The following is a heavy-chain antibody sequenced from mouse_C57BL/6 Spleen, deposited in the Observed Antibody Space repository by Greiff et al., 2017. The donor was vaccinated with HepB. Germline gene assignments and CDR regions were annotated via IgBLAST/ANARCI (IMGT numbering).Heavy chain of an antibody. V-gene: IGHV1-55*01. J-gene: IGHJ3*01. CDR1: GYTFTSYW. Sequence: VQLQQSGAELVKPGASVKMSCKASGYTFTSYWITWVKQRPGQGLEWIGDIYPGSGSTNYNEKFKSKATLTVDTSSSTAYMQLSSLTSEDSAVYYCASMDYYGSTSWFAYWGQGTLVTVSA. CDR3: ASMDYYGSTSWFAY. D-gene: IGHD1-1*01. CDR2: IYPGSGST.